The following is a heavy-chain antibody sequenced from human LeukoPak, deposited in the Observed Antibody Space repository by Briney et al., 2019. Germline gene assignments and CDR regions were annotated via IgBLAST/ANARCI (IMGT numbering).Heavy chain of an antibody. J-gene: IGHJ5*02. CDR3: AREIHYCRRWFDP. V-gene: IGHV4-59*01. D-gene: IGHD3-10*01. CDR1: GGSISSYY. Sequence: SETLSLTCTVSGGSISSYYWSWIRQPPGKGLEWIGYIYYSGSTNYNPSLKSRATISVDTSKNQFSLKLSSVTAADTAVYYCAREIHYCRRWFDPWGQGTLVTVSS. CDR2: IYYSGST.